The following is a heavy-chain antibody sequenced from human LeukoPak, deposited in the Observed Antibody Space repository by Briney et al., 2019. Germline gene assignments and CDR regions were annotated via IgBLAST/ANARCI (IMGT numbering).Heavy chain of an antibody. CDR1: GFTFSSYE. J-gene: IGHJ4*02. CDR2: ISSSGSTI. V-gene: IGHV3-48*03. CDR3: ASGGYDSSFDY. Sequence: GGSLRLSCAASGFTFSSYEMNWVRQAPGKGLEWVSYISSSGSTIYYADSVKGRFTISRDNAKNSLYLQMNSLRAEDTAVYYCASGGYDSSFDYWGQGTLVTVSS. D-gene: IGHD5-12*01.